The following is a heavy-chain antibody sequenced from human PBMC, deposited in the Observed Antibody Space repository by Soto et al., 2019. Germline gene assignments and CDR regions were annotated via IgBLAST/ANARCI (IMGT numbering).Heavy chain of an antibody. D-gene: IGHD5-18*01. CDR2: VHPSGST. J-gene: IGHJ6*02. V-gene: IGHV4-34*01. CDR3: ARGKPSGYRFGNRNLFYYGMDV. Sequence: SETLSLTCSFFIASLVDRYWALIRQSPDKWLEWIGEVHPSGSTDYNPSLKSRLTLSLDTSKNQFSLKVASVTAADTAVYFCARGKPSGYRFGNRNLFYYGMDVWGQGTTVTVSS. CDR1: IASLVDRY.